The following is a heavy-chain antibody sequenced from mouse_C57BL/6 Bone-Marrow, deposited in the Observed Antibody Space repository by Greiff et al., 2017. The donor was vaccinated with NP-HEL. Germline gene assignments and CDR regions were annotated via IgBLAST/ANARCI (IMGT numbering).Heavy chain of an antibody. J-gene: IGHJ2*01. Sequence: QVQLQQPGAELVRPGTSVKLSCKASGYTFTSYWMHWVKQRPGQGLEWIGVIDPSDSYTNYNQKFKGKATLTVDTSSSTAYMQLSSLTSVDSAVYYCARSDDYDDYWGQGTTLTVSS. CDR2: IDPSDSYT. CDR1: GYTFTSYW. V-gene: IGHV1-59*01. D-gene: IGHD2-4*01. CDR3: ARSDDYDDY.